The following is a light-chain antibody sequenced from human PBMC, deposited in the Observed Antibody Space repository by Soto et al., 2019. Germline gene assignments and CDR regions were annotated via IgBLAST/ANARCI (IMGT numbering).Light chain of an antibody. CDR2: KAS. CDR3: QQYKSYSEA. Sequence: DIQMTQSPSTLSGSVGDRVTITCRASQTISSWLAWYQQKPGKAPKLLIYKASTLKSGVPSRFSGSGSGTEFTLTISSLQPDDFATYYCQQYKSYSEAFGQGTKV. CDR1: QTISSW. V-gene: IGKV1-5*03. J-gene: IGKJ1*01.